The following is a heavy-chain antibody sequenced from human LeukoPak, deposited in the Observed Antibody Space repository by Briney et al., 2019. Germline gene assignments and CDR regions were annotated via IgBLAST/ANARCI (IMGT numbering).Heavy chain of an antibody. CDR1: GGSFSGYY. CDR3: ARRRPGYCSSTSCPRGRYYMDV. V-gene: IGHV4-34*01. Sequence: KPSETLSLTCAVYGGSFSGYYWSWIRQPPGKGLEWIGEINHSGSTNYNPSLKSRVTISVDTSKNQFSLKLSSVTAADTAVYYCARRRPGYCSSTSCPRGRYYMDVWGKGTTVTISS. J-gene: IGHJ6*03. D-gene: IGHD2-2*03. CDR2: INHSGST.